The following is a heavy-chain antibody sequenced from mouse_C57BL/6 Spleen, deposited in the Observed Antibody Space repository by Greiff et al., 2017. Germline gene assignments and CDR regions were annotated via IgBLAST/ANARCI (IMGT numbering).Heavy chain of an antibody. J-gene: IGHJ2*01. D-gene: IGHD2-5*01. Sequence: QVQLQQPGAELVKPGASVKMSCKASGYTFPSYWITWVKQRPGQGLEWIGDLYPGSGSTNYNEKFKSKATLTVDTSSSTAYMQLSSLTSEDSAVYYCARCYYSIRGYFDYWGQGTTLTVSA. V-gene: IGHV1-55*01. CDR1: GYTFPSYW. CDR2: LYPGSGST. CDR3: ARCYYSIRGYFDY.